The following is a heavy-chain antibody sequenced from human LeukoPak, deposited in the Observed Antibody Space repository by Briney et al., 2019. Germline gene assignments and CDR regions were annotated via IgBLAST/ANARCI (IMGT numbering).Heavy chain of an antibody. CDR3: ARGRVSSSTWHSTYYYYFYMDV. CDR1: GYTFTSYY. V-gene: IGHV1-46*01. D-gene: IGHD4-11*01. J-gene: IGHJ6*03. CDR2: INPSGGST. Sequence: GASVKVSCKASGYTFTSYYMHWVRQAPGQGLEWMGIINPSGGSTSYAQKFQGRVTMTRDMSTSTVYMELSSLRSEDTAVYFCARGRVSSSTWHSTYYYYFYMDVWGKGTTVTVSS.